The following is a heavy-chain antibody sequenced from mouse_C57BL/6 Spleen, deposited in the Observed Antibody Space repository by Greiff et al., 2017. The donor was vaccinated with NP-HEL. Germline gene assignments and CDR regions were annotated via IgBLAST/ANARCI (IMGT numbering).Heavy chain of an antibody. CDR2: ISYSGST. CDR1: GYSITSGYD. CDR3: ARDYYGSSSPWFAY. Sequence: VQLQQSGPGMVKPSQSLSLTCTVTGYSITSGYDWHWIRHLPGNKLEWMGYISYSGSTNYNPSLKSRISITHDTSKNHFFLKLNSVTTEDTATYYCARDYYGSSSPWFAYWGQGTLVTVSA. J-gene: IGHJ3*01. D-gene: IGHD1-1*01. V-gene: IGHV3-1*01.